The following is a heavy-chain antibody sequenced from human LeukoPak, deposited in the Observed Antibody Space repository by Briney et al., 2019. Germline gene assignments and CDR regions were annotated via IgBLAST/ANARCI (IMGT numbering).Heavy chain of an antibody. CDR1: GYTFSANF. D-gene: IGHD3-10*01. J-gene: IGHJ4*02. Sequence: ASVKVSCKASGYTFSANFMHWVRQAPGQGLEWMGWINPNNGDTNYAQKFQGRVTMTRDTSISTAFMGLSSLRSDDTAVYYCASRSYGSGSYRIFDYWGQGTLVTVSS. CDR2: INPNNGDT. CDR3: ASRSYGSGSYRIFDY. V-gene: IGHV1-2*02.